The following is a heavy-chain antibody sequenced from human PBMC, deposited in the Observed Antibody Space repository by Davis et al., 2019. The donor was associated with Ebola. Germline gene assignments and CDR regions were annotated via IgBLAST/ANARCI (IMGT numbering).Heavy chain of an antibody. CDR1: GGSISSYY. D-gene: IGHD3-16*01. V-gene: IGHV4-59*12. CDR2: IYYSGST. CDR3: ARGPRGGYFDY. J-gene: IGHJ4*02. Sequence: PSETLSLTCTVSGGSISSYYWSWIRQPPGKGLEWIGYIYYSGSTNYNPSLKSRVTISVDTSKNQFSLKLSSVTAADTAVYYCARGPRGGYFDYWGQGTLVTVSS.